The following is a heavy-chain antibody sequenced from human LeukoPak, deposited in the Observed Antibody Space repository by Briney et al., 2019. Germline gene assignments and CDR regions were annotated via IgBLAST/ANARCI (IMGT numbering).Heavy chain of an antibody. J-gene: IGHJ6*03. CDR3: ARHRRIAVAGTLNYYYYYMDV. D-gene: IGHD6-19*01. CDR1: GYSFTSYW. CDR2: IYPGDSDT. Sequence: GESLKISCKGSGYSFTSYWIGWVRQMPGKGLEWMGIIYPGDSDTRYSPSFQGQVTISADKSISTAYLQWSSLKASDTAMYYCARHRRIAVAGTLNYYYYYMDVWGKGTTVTVSS. V-gene: IGHV5-51*01.